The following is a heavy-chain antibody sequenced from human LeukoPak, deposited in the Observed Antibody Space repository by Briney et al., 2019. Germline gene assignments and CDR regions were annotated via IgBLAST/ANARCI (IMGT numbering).Heavy chain of an antibody. J-gene: IGHJ3*02. D-gene: IGHD2-15*01. CDR3: ARDGEISGGDAFDI. V-gene: IGHV3-48*02. CDR1: GFPFRSYG. CDR2: ISSSSSTI. Sequence: PGASLRLSCAASGFPFRSYGMHWVRQAPGKGLEWVSYISSSSSTIYYADSVKGRFTISRDNAKNSLYLQMNSLRDEDTAVYYCARDGEISGGDAFDIWGQGTMVTVSS.